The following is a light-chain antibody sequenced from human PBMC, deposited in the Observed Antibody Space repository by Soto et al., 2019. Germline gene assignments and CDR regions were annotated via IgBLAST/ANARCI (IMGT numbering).Light chain of an antibody. CDR2: GAS. V-gene: IGKV3-15*01. CDR3: QQYNNWPWT. J-gene: IGKJ1*01. CDR1: QSISDT. Sequence: ENVLTQSPATVSLTPGGRATLSCRASQSISDTLAWYQQKPGQAPRLLIHGASTRATGFPARFSGSGSGTDFTLTISSLQSEDFAVYYCQQYNNWPWTFGQGTMVDI.